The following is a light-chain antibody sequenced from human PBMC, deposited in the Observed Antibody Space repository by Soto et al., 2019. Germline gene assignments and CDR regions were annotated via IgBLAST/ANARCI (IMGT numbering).Light chain of an antibody. CDR3: QQYNSYPWT. CDR2: KAS. J-gene: IGKJ1*01. CDR1: QSISSW. V-gene: IGKV1-5*03. Sequence: DIQLTQSPSTLSASVGARVTITCLASQSISSWLAWYQQKPGKAPKLLIYKASSLESGVPSRFSGSGSGTEFTLTISSLQPDDFATYYCQQYNSYPWTFGQGTKVDIK.